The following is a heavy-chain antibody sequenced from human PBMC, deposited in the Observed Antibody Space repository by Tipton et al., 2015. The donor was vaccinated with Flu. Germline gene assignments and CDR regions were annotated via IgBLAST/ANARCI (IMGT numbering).Heavy chain of an antibody. CDR2: IISLFGTA. J-gene: IGHJ5*02. V-gene: IGHV1-69*01. D-gene: IGHD3-22*01. CDR3: ARDRQFCSSGSCLSSNWFDP. Sequence: QVQLVQSGAEVKKPGSSVKVSCKSSGGTFSGFSINWVRQAPGRGLEWVGGIISLFGTALSAQKFQGRVKLTADEASNIAYMELGSLTSEDTAVYYCARDRQFCSSGSCLSSNWFDPWGQGTLVTVSS. CDR1: GGTFSGFS.